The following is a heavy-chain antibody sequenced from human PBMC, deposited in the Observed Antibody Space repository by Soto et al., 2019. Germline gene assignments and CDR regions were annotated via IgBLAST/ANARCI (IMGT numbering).Heavy chain of an antibody. CDR2: IYLGDSDT. CDR1: GYTFSNYW. J-gene: IGHJ6*02. V-gene: IGHV5-51*01. D-gene: IGHD1-26*01. CDR3: ARGVGIVETDGMDX. Sequence: GEALKISCKGSGYTFSNYWLGWVRQMPGKGLELMVIIYLGDSDTRYRPSFQGQVTISAYKSIRTAYLQWSSLKASDTAMYYCARGVGIVETDGMDXWGQGTAVTVS.